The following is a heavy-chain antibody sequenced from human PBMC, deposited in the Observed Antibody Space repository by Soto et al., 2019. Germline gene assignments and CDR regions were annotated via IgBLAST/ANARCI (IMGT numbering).Heavy chain of an antibody. D-gene: IGHD3-3*01. V-gene: IGHV3-49*03. CDR1: GFTFGDYA. CDR3: TREEGGYDFWSGYSLYNWFDP. Sequence: GGSLRLSCTASGFTFGDYAMSWFRQAPGKGLEWVGFIRSKAYGGTTEYAASVKGRFTISRDDSKSIAYLQMNSLKTEDTAVYYCTREEGGYDFWSGYSLYNWFDPWGQGTLVTVSS. CDR2: IRSKAYGGTT. J-gene: IGHJ5*02.